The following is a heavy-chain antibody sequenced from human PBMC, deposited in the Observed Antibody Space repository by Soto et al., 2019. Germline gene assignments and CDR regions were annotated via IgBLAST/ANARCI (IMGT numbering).Heavy chain of an antibody. CDR3: ATNTRSYYDFWSGTDY. D-gene: IGHD3-3*01. V-gene: IGHV1-69*12. CDR1: GGTFSSYA. Sequence: QVQLVQSGAEVKKPGSSVKVSCKASGGTFSSYAISWVRQAPGQGLEWMGGIIPIFGTANYAQKFQGRVTITADESTSTAYMGLSSLRSEDTAVYYCATNTRSYYDFWSGTDYWGQGTMVTVSS. CDR2: IIPIFGTA. J-gene: IGHJ4*02.